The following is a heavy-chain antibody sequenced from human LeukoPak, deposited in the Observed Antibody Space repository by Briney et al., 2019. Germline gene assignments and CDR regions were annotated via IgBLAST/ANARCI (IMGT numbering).Heavy chain of an antibody. Sequence: GASLRRSCAASGFTFSKACTGSVRQAPGKGLEWVGRIKSKTDGGTTDYASPVNHRFTISRDDSKNTLYLQMNSVKTEDTAVYYCNTHPRGYTHYWGQGTLVTVSS. CDR3: NTHPRGYTHY. J-gene: IGHJ4*02. CDR1: GFTFSKAC. CDR2: IKSKTDGGTT. V-gene: IGHV3-15*01. D-gene: IGHD5-12*01.